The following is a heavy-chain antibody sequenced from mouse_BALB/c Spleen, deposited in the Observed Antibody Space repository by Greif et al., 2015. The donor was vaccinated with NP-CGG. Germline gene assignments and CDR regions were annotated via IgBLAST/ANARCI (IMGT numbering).Heavy chain of an antibody. V-gene: IGHV14-3*02. Sequence: EVQLQQSGAELVKPGASVKLSCTASGFNIKDTYMHWVKQRPEQGLEWIGRIDPANGNTKYDPKFQGKATITADTSSNTAYLQLSSLTSEDTVVYYCASHLTTVVAYYYAMDYWGQGTSVTVSS. CDR3: ASHLTTVVAYYYAMDY. CDR2: IDPANGNT. D-gene: IGHD1-1*01. J-gene: IGHJ4*01. CDR1: GFNIKDTY.